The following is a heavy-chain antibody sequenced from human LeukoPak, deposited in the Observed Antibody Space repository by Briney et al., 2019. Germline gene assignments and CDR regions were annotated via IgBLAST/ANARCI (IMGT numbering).Heavy chain of an antibody. CDR2: ISGSGGST. J-gene: IGHJ4*02. V-gene: IGHV3-23*01. CDR1: GFTFSSYA. Sequence: PGGSLRLSCAASGFTFSSYAMSWVRQAPGKGLEWVSAISGSGGSTYYADSVKGRFTISRDNSKNTLYLQMNSLRAEDTAVYYCAKDHGIVGALLLLPYQDYFDYWGQGTLVTVSS. D-gene: IGHD1-26*01. CDR3: AKDHGIVGALLLLPYQDYFDY.